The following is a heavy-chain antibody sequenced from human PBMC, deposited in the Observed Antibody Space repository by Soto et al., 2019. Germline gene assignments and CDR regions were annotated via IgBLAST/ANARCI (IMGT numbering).Heavy chain of an antibody. CDR2: INHSGST. V-gene: IGHV4-34*01. J-gene: IGHJ6*02. CDR3: ARGSYSSSKRVYYYYYGMDA. D-gene: IGHD6-6*01. CDR1: GGSFSGYY. Sequence: SETLSLTCAVYGGSFSGYYWSWIRQPPGKGLEWIGEINHSGSTNYNPSLKSRVTISVDTSKNQFSLKLSSVTAADTAVYYCARGSYSSSKRVYYYYYGMDAWGQGTTVTVSS.